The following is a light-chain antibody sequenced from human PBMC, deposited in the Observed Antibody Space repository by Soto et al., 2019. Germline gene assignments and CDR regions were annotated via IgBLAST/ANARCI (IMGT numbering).Light chain of an antibody. CDR2: GAR. CDR1: QSVSHN. Sequence: EVFMTQSPATLSVSPGERATLSCRASQSVSHNVAWYQQKPGQAPRLLIYGARHRADDSPPRVSGGWSGTEFNLTISGLQSEDSALYYCQQYNDWPRTFGQGTKVEIK. V-gene: IGKV3D-15*01. J-gene: IGKJ1*01. CDR3: QQYNDWPRT.